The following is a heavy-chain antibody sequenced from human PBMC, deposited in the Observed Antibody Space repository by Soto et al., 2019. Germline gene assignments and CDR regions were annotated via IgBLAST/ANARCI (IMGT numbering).Heavy chain of an antibody. CDR2: IYYSGST. V-gene: IGHV4-30-4*01. Sequence: SETLSLTCTVSGGSISSGDYYWSWIRQPPGKGLEWIGYIYYSGSTYYNPSLKRRVTISVDTSKNQFSLKVSSVTAADTAVYYCARASLCGGDYYSNYWGQGTLVTVSS. CDR3: ARASLCGGDYYSNY. CDR1: GGSISSGDYY. J-gene: IGHJ4*02. D-gene: IGHD2-21*02.